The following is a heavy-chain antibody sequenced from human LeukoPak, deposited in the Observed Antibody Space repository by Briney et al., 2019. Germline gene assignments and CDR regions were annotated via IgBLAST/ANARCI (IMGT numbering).Heavy chain of an antibody. V-gene: IGHV3-23*01. CDR1: GFTFSSYA. D-gene: IGHD6-19*01. J-gene: IGHJ4*02. CDR3: AKEREQWLVLGVVVY. Sequence: PGGSLRLSCAASGFTFSSYAMSWVRQAPGKGLEWVSAISGSGGSTYYADSVKRRFTISRDNSKNTLYLQMNSLRAEDTAVYYCAKEREQWLVLGVVVYWGQGTLVTVSS. CDR2: ISGSGGST.